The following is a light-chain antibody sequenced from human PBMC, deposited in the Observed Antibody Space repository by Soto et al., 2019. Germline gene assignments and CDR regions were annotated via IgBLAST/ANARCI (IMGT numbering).Light chain of an antibody. Sequence: AIQMTQSPSSLSASFGDRVTITCLASQGIRGDLGWYQQKTGKATKLLIYAKSTLQSGVPSRLSGRGSGKNFTLTISSLQPEDFATYYCIQDFISPLTVGQGTKVAIK. CDR1: QGIRGD. V-gene: IGKV1-6*01. CDR2: AKS. CDR3: IQDFISPLT. J-gene: IGKJ1*01.